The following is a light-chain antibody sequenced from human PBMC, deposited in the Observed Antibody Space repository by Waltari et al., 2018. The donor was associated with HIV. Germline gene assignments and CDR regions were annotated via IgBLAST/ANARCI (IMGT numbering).Light chain of an antibody. Sequence: QSALPQPASVSGSPGPSITISCTGTRSDVGSYNLVSWYQHHPHKAPQVVIYEVTKRPSGVSNRFSGSKSGNTASLTISGLQAEDESDYYCCSYAGSRGVVFGGGTKLTVL. V-gene: IGLV2-23*02. CDR3: CSYAGSRGVV. J-gene: IGLJ2*01. CDR1: RSDVGSYNL. CDR2: EVT.